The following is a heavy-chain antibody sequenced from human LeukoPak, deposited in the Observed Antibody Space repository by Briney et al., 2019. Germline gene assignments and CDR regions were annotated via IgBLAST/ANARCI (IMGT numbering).Heavy chain of an antibody. CDR2: ISYDGSNK. D-gene: IGHD3-22*01. Sequence: PGRSLRLSCAASGFTFSSYAMHWVRQAPGKGLEWVAVISYDGSNKYYADSVKGRFTISRDNSKNTLYLQMNSLRAEDTAVYYCARGLLDSRGYLQHWGQGTLVTVSS. V-gene: IGHV3-30*04. CDR3: ARGLLDSRGYLQH. CDR1: GFTFSSYA. J-gene: IGHJ1*01.